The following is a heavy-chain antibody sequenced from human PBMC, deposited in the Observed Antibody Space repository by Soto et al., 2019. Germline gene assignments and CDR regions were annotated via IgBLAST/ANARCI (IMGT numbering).Heavy chain of an antibody. CDR1: GFTFNSYE. CDR2: ISDSGSTI. V-gene: IGHV3-48*03. Sequence: PWGSLRISCAPYGFTFNSYEMNWVRQAPGKGLEWVSYISDSGSTIYYADSVKGRFTISRDNAQNSLFLQMNSLRAEDTAVYYCARGHNYGTHFEYWGQGTMVTGSS. D-gene: IGHD3-10*01. CDR3: ARGHNYGTHFEY. J-gene: IGHJ4*02.